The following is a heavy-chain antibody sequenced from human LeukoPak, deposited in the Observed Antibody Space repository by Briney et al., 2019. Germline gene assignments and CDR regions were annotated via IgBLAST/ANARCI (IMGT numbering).Heavy chain of an antibody. CDR2: ISYDGSNK. D-gene: IGHD6-13*01. CDR1: GFTFSSYA. J-gene: IGHJ4*02. Sequence: GRSLRLSCAASGFTFSSYAMHWVRQAPGKGLEWVAVISYDGSNKYYADSVKGRFTISRDNSKNTLYLQMNSLRAEDTAVYYCARDSRSSWCGEDFDYWGQGTLVTVSS. CDR3: ARDSRSSWCGEDFDY. V-gene: IGHV3-30*04.